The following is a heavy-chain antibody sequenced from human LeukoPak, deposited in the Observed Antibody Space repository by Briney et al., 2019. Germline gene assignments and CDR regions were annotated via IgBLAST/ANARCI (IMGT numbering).Heavy chain of an antibody. CDR2: IYHSGST. J-gene: IGHJ4*02. Sequence: SETLSLTCTVSGGSISSYYWSWIRQPPGKGLEWIGSIYHSGSTYYNPSLKSRVTISVDTSKNQFSLKLSSVTAADTAVYYCARCPLTTVTTDALDYWGQGTLVTVSS. CDR1: GGSISSYY. V-gene: IGHV4-59*08. CDR3: ARCPLTTVTTDALDY. D-gene: IGHD4-17*01.